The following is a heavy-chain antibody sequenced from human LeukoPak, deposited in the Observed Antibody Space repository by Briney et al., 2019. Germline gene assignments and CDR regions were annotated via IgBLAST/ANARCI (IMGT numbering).Heavy chain of an antibody. CDR2: INHSGST. D-gene: IGHD3-10*01. V-gene: IGHV4-34*01. Sequence: PSETLSLTCAVYGGSFSGYYWSWIRQPPGKGLEWIGEINHSGSTNYNPSLKSRVTISVDTSKNQFSLKLSSVTAADTAVYYCARDQYYYGSGSLHMDVWGKGTTVTISS. CDR3: ARDQYYYGSGSLHMDV. CDR1: GGSFSGYY. J-gene: IGHJ6*03.